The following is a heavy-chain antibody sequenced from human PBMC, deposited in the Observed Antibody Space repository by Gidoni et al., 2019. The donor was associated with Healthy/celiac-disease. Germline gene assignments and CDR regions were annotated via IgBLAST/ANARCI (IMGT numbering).Heavy chain of an antibody. D-gene: IGHD3-22*01. V-gene: IGHV1-46*03. J-gene: IGHJ4*02. CDR2: INPSGGST. CDR1: GYTFTSYY. Sequence: QVQLVQSGAEVKKPGASVKVSCKASGYTFTSYYMHWVRQAPGQGLEWMGIINPSGGSTSYAQKFQGRVIMTRDTSTSTVYMELSSLRSEDTAVYYCARLWYYYDSSGYFNGDYWGQGTLVTVSS. CDR3: ARLWYYYDSSGYFNGDY.